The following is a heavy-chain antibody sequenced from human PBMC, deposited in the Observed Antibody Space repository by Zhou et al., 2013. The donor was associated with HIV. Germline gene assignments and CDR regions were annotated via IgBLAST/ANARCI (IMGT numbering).Heavy chain of an antibody. CDR3: ARDVVMFRDAGWFDP. J-gene: IGHJ5*02. Sequence: QEQLVQSGAEVKKPGASVKVSCKSFGYIFTGYLIHWVRQAPGQGLEWMGWINANTGDTNYAQRFQGRVTMTRDTSISTAYMELSRLTSDDTAVYYCARDVVMFRDAGWFDPWGQGTLVTVSS. CDR1: GYIFTGYL. D-gene: IGHD3-10*01. CDR2: INANTGDT. V-gene: IGHV1-2*02.